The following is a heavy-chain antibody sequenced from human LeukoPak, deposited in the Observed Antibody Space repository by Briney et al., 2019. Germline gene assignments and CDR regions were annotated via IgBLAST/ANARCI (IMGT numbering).Heavy chain of an antibody. Sequence: PSETLSLTCAVYGGSFSGYYWSWIRQPPGKGLEWIGEIYHSGSTNYNPSLKSRVTISVDTSKNQFSLKLSSVTAADTAVYYCARTYRNWSDLIRHYYMDVWGKGTTVTVSS. V-gene: IGHV4-34*01. CDR1: GGSFSGYY. D-gene: IGHD1-1*01. J-gene: IGHJ6*03. CDR3: ARTYRNWSDLIRHYYMDV. CDR2: IYHSGST.